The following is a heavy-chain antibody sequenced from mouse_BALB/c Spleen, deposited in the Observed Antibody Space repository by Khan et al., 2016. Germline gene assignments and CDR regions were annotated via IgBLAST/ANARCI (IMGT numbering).Heavy chain of an antibody. V-gene: IGHV4-1*02. D-gene: IGHD1-2*01. CDR2: INPDSSTI. Sequence: EVKLLESGGGLVQPGGSLKLSCTASGFDFSRYWMSWVRQAPGKGLEWIGEINPDSSTINYTPSLKDKFIISRDNAKNTLYLQMSKVRSEDTALXYCARLHYYGYMNYWCHGTTLTVSS. CDR1: GFDFSRYW. CDR3: ARLHYYGYMNY. J-gene: IGHJ2*01.